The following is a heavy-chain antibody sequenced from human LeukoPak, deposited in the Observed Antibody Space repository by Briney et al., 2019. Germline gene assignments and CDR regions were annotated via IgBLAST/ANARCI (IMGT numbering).Heavy chain of an antibody. V-gene: IGHV1-69*13. Sequence: SVKVSCKASGGTFSSYAISWVRQAPGQGLEWMGGIIPIFGTANYAQKFQGRVTITADESTSTAYMELSSLRSEDTAVYYCASQGYCSGGSCYAPDYWGQGTLVTVSS. CDR1: GGTFSSYA. D-gene: IGHD2-15*01. J-gene: IGHJ4*02. CDR3: ASQGYCSGGSCYAPDY. CDR2: IIPIFGTA.